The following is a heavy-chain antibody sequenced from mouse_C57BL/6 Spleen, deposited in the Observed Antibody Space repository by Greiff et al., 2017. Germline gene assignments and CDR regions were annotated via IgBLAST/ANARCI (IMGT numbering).Heavy chain of an antibody. CDR3: ARFAGDYDGGYAMDY. D-gene: IGHD2-4*01. V-gene: IGHV1-53*01. J-gene: IGHJ4*01. Sequence: QVQLQQPGTELVKPGASGYTFTSYWMHWVKQRPGQGLEWSGNINPSNGGTNYNEKFKSKATLTVDKSSSTAYMQLSSLTSEDSAVYYCARFAGDYDGGYAMDYWGQGTSATVSS. CDR1: GYTFTSYW. CDR2: INPSNGGT.